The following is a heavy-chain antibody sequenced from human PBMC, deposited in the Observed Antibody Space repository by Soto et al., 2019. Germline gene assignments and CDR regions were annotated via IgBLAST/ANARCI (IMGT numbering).Heavy chain of an antibody. D-gene: IGHD1-1*01. CDR3: ATDRANSNSPNFDS. CDR2: VLPFLDLT. V-gene: IGHV1-69*02. Sequence: QVQLVQSGSEVKKPGSSVRVSCKTSGGSFSIYTFSWVRQAPGQGLEWMGRVLPFLDLTTYSQKFQGRVTITADNSTATAYLDLSSLTSEDTAVSYCATDRANSNSPNFDSWGQGTLVTVSS. CDR1: GGSFSIYT. J-gene: IGHJ4*02.